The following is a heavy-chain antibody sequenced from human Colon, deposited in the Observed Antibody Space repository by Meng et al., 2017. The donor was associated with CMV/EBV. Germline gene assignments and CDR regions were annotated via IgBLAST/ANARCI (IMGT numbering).Heavy chain of an antibody. V-gene: IGHV3-74*03. CDR3: VREMWSNDV. CDR2: INGDGSIR. CDR1: GFTFRNNW. D-gene: IGHD3-3*01. J-gene: IGHJ3*01. Sequence: GGSLRLSCVPSGFTFRNNWMHWVRQAPGKGLVWVSRINGDGSIREYADSVKGRLTISRDNAKDTLYLQMNSLRAEDMAVYYCVREMWSNDVWGRGTMVTVSS.